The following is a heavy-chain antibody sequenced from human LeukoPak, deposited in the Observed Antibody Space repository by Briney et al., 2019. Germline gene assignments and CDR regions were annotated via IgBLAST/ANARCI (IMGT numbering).Heavy chain of an antibody. V-gene: IGHV4-34*01. CDR1: GGSFSGYY. CDR3: ARRPAIPYYYYYYMDV. J-gene: IGHJ6*03. D-gene: IGHD2-2*01. CDR2: INHSGST. Sequence: SETLSLTCAVYGGSFSGYYWSWIRQPPGKGLEWIGEINHSGSTNYNPSLKSRVTISVDTSKNQFSLKLSSVTAADTAVYYCARRPAIPYYYYYYMDVWGKGTTVNVSS.